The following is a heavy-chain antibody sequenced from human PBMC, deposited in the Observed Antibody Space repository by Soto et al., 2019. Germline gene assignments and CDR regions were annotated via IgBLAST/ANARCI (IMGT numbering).Heavy chain of an antibody. Sequence: GGSLRLSCAASGFTFSSYAMHWVRQAPGKGLEWVAVISYDGSNKYYADSVKGRFTISRDNSKNTLYLQMNSLRAEDTAVYYCARGSNYYDSSGYYPLFDYWGQGTLVTVSS. CDR3: ARGSNYYDSSGYYPLFDY. CDR1: GFTFSSYA. D-gene: IGHD3-22*01. CDR2: ISYDGSNK. V-gene: IGHV3-30-3*01. J-gene: IGHJ4*02.